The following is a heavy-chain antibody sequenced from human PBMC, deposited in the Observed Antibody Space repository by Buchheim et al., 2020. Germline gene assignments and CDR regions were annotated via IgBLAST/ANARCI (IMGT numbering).Heavy chain of an antibody. J-gene: IGHJ4*02. D-gene: IGHD1-26*01. V-gene: IGHV4-61*02. CDR2: IYTSGST. Sequence: QVQLQESGPGLVKPSQTLSLTCTVSGGSISSGSYYWSWIRQPAGKGLEWIGRIYTSGSTNYNPSLKSRVTISVDTSKKQFSRKLSSVTAADTAVYYCAREFPLIVGATTRQYYFDYWGQGTL. CDR1: GGSISSGSYY. CDR3: AREFPLIVGATTRQYYFDY.